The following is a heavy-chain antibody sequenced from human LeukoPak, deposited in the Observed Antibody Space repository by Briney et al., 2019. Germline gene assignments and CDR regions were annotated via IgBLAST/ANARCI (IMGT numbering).Heavy chain of an antibody. D-gene: IGHD3-10*01. CDR1: GFSFSDYY. Sequence: GGSLRLSCAASGFSFSDYYMTWIRQAPGKGLEWISYISSSGTTIYYADSVKGRFTISRDNAKNSLYLQMDSLRVEDTAFYYCARYRGPIKGFDYWGQGTLATVSS. CDR2: ISSSGTTI. V-gene: IGHV3-11*01. J-gene: IGHJ4*02. CDR3: ARYRGPIKGFDY.